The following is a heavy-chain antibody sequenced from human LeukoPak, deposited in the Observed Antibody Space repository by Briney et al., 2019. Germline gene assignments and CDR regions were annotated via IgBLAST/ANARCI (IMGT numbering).Heavy chain of an antibody. J-gene: IGHJ5*02. CDR1: GFTFSDYY. D-gene: IGHD2-15*01. CDR2: INHSGST. Sequence: KSGGSLRLSCAASGFTFSDYYMSWIRQPPGKGLEWIGEINHSGSTNYNPSLKSRVTISVDTSKNQFSLKLSSVTAADTAVYYCAGAEVVVVAATRGLIVWFDPWGQGTLVTVSP. V-gene: IGHV4-34*08. CDR3: AGAEVVVVAATRGLIVWFDP.